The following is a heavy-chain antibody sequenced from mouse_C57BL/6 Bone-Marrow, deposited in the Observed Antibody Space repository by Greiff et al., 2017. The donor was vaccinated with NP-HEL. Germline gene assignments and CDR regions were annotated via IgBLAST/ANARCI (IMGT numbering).Heavy chain of an antibody. D-gene: IGHD2-2*01. Sequence: DVMLVESGGGLVKPGGSLKLSCAASGFTFSSYAMSWVRQTPEKRLEWVATISDGGSYTYYPDNVKGRFTTSRDTAKNNLSLQMSHLKSEDTAMYYCARDGWLRLYYYAMDYWGQGTSVTVSS. CDR2: ISDGGSYT. CDR3: ARDGWLRLYYYAMDY. V-gene: IGHV5-4*01. J-gene: IGHJ4*01. CDR1: GFTFSSYA.